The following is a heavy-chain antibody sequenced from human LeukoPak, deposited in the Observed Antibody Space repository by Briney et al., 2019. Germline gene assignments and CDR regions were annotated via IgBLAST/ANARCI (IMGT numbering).Heavy chain of an antibody. J-gene: IGHJ4*02. V-gene: IGHV4-4*02. CDR1: GGSISSSNW. CDR3: ARVSVAAAVSFDY. CDR2: IYHSGST. Sequence: SETLSLTCTVSGGSISSSNWWSWVRQPPGKGLEWIGEIYHSGSTNYNPSLKSRVTISVDKSKNQFSLKLSSVTAADTAVYYCARVSVAAAVSFDYWGQGTLVTVSS. D-gene: IGHD2-15*01.